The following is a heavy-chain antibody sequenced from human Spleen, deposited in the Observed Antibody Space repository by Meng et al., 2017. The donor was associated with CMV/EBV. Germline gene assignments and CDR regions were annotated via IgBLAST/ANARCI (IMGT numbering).Heavy chain of an antibody. V-gene: IGHV3-21*01. J-gene: IGHJ4*02. D-gene: IGHD3-16*02. CDR3: ARGHYDYVWGSYRSDYFDY. Sequence: EVQLVESGXXXXXPXXSXXLSCAASGFTFTTYSMNWVRQAPGKGLEWVSSISSSSSYIYYADSLKGRFTISRDNAKNSLFLQMNSLRAEDTAVYYCARGHYDYVWGSYRSDYFDYWGQGTLVTVSS. CDR2: ISSSSSYI. CDR1: GFTFTTYS.